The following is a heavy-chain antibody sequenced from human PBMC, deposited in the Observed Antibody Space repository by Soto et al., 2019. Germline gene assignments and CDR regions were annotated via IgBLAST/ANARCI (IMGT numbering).Heavy chain of an antibody. D-gene: IGHD2-8*02. CDR1: GDSITSGTNY. CDR3: ARARGYCTGASCSLCYFYGLDV. J-gene: IGHJ6*02. V-gene: IGHV4-30-4*01. CDR2: VFHSGTT. Sequence: QVQLQESGPGLVKPSQTLSLTCTVSGDSITSGTNYWSWIRQSPGKGLEWVGFVFHSGTTFYNPSIQSRVLMSVDTSKNQCSLNVRSLTAADKAVYYCARARGYCTGASCSLCYFYGLDVWGHGATVSVSS.